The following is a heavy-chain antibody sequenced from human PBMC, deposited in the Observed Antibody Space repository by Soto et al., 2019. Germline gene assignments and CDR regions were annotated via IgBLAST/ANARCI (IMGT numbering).Heavy chain of an antibody. J-gene: IGHJ4*02. V-gene: IGHV1-69*12. Sequence: QVQLVQSGAAVKKPGSSVKVSCKASGGTFSSYAISWVRQAPGQGLEWMGGLIPIFGTADYAQKFQGRVTITADESTSTGNMELSSLRSEDTAVYYCASHYDSSGYYYRGLDYWGQGTLVTVSS. CDR3: ASHYDSSGYYYRGLDY. D-gene: IGHD3-22*01. CDR1: GGTFSSYA. CDR2: LIPIFGTA.